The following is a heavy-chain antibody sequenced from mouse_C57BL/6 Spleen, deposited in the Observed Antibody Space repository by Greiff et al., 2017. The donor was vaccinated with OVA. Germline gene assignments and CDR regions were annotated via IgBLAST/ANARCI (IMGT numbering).Heavy chain of an antibody. J-gene: IGHJ4*01. CDR3: ARSGYYGYDVDAMDY. CDR1: GYTFTSYW. Sequence: VQLQQPGTELVKPGASVKLSCKASGYTFTSYWMHWVKQRPGQGLEWIGNINPSNGGTNYNEKFKSKATLTVDKSSSTAYMQLSSLTSEDSAVYYCARSGYYGYDVDAMDYWGQGTSVTVSS. D-gene: IGHD2-2*01. V-gene: IGHV1-53*01. CDR2: INPSNGGT.